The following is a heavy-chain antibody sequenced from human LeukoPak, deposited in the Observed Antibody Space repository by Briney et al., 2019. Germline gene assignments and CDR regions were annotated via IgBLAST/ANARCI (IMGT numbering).Heavy chain of an antibody. CDR2: MNPNSGNT. Sequence: ASVKVSCKASGYTFTSYDINWVREAPGQGLEWMGWMNPNSGNTGYAQKFQGRVTMTRNTSISTAYMELSSLRSEDTAVYYCARKLSGSGSFNWFDPWGQGTLVTDSS. D-gene: IGHD3-10*01. CDR1: GYTFTSYD. J-gene: IGHJ5*02. V-gene: IGHV1-8*02. CDR3: ARKLSGSGSFNWFDP.